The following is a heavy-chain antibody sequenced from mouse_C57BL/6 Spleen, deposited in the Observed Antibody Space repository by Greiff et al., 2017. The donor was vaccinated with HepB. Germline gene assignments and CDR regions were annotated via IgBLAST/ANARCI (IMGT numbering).Heavy chain of an antibody. V-gene: IGHV5-4*01. CDR1: GFTFSSYA. D-gene: IGHD1-1*01. J-gene: IGHJ3*01. Sequence: EVQGVESGGGLVKPGGSLKLSCAASGFTFSSYAMSWVRQTPEKRLEWVATISDGGSYTYYPDNVKGRFTISRDNAKNNLYLQMSHLKSQDTAMYDCARDGLRPSTGFAYWGQGTLVTVSA. CDR3: ARDGLRPSTGFAY. CDR2: ISDGGSYT.